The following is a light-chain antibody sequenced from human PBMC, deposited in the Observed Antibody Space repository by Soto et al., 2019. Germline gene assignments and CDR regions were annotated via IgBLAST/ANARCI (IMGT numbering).Light chain of an antibody. CDR2: DAS. V-gene: IGKV3-11*01. CDR3: QQRYVWLT. CDR1: QSISTY. J-gene: IGKJ4*01. Sequence: IXLTQSPATLSLSPGERATLSCRAGQSISTYLAWYQQKSGQAPRLLIYDASNRATGTPARFSGSGSGTDFTLTISSLEPEDSAVYYCQQRYVWLTFGGGTKVEIK.